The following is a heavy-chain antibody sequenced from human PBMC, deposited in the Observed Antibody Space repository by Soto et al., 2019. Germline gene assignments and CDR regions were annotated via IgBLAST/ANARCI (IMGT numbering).Heavy chain of an antibody. CDR1: GYTFTSYG. CDR3: ARVGLLIAVAGSDY. V-gene: IGHV1-18*01. J-gene: IGHJ4*02. CDR2: ISAYNGNT. D-gene: IGHD6-19*01. Sequence: ASVKVSCKASGYTFTSYGINWVRQAPGQGLEWMGWISAYNGNTNYAQKLQGRVTMTTDTSTSTAYMELRSLRSDDTAVYYCARVGLLIAVAGSDYWGQGTLVTVSS.